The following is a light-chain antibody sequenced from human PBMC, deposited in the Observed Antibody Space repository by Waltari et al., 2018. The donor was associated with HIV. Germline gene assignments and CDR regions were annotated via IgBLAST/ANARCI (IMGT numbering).Light chain of an antibody. CDR3: QAWDGSTEV. CDR1: QLGDKY. CDR2: QDS. J-gene: IGLJ1*01. Sequence: SYELTQPPSVSVSPGQTATITCSGDQLGDKYTFWYQQKPGQSPRLVNYQDSRRPSGIPERLSGSNSGNTATLTISGTQAVDEADYYCQAWDGSTEVFGTGTTVTVL. V-gene: IGLV3-1*01.